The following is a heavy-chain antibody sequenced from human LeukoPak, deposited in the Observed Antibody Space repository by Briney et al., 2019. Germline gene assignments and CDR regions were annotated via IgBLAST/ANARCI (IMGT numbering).Heavy chain of an antibody. V-gene: IGHV1-18*01. J-gene: IGHJ4*02. CDR2: ISASDGTT. D-gene: IGHD4-17*01. CDR3: ARCGAAVTTHFSH. CDR1: GYSFSIYG. Sequence: ASVKVSFKASGYSFSIYGITWARQAPGQGLEYLGWISASDGTTNYAQKVQDRVTMTTDTSTSTAFLELRSLRSEDTAVYYCARCGAAVTTHFSHWGQGTLVTVSS.